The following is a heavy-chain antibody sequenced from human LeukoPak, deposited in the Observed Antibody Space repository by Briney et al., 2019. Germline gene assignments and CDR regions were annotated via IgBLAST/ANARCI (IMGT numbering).Heavy chain of an antibody. Sequence: SVKVSCKASGGTFSSYAISWVRQAPGQGLEWMGGIIPIFGTADYAQKFQGRVTITADESTSTAYMELSSLRSEDTAVYYCAMLPVNYYDRRYWFDPWGQGTLVTVSS. J-gene: IGHJ5*02. CDR3: AMLPVNYYDRRYWFDP. CDR1: GGTFSSYA. V-gene: IGHV1-69*13. D-gene: IGHD3-22*01. CDR2: IIPIFGTA.